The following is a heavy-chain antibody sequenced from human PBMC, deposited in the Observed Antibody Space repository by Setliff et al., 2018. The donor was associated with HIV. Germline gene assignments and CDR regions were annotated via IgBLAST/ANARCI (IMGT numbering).Heavy chain of an antibody. CDR2: ISSSGSYI. D-gene: IGHD6-6*01. V-gene: IGHV3-21*01. CDR1: GFTFIDYA. CDR3: ARAWVFDSSSNDAFDI. Sequence: PGGSLRLSCATSGFTFIDYALNWVRQAPGGGLEWVSSISSSGSYIYYAGSLKGRFTISRDNARNSLYLEMNSLRAEDTAVYYCARAWVFDSSSNDAFDIWGQGTMVTVSS. J-gene: IGHJ3*02.